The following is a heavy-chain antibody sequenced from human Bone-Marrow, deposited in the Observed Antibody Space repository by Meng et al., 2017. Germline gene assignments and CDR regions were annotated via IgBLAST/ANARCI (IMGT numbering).Heavy chain of an antibody. V-gene: IGHV3-23*01. CDR2: ISGSGGST. J-gene: IGHJ4*02. CDR3: AKYSYGLGDYLDY. Sequence: GGSLRLSCAASGFTFSSYAMSWVRQAPGKGLEWVSAISGSGGSTYYADSVKGRFAISRHNSKNTLYLQMNSLRAEDTALYYCAKYSYGLGDYLDYWGQGALVTVSS. CDR1: GFTFSSYA. D-gene: IGHD3-10*01.